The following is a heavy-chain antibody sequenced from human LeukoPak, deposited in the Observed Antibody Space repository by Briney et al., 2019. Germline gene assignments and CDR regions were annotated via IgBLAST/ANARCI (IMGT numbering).Heavy chain of an antibody. D-gene: IGHD7-27*01. CDR1: GYTFTSYA. Sequence: VASVKVSCKASGYTFTSYAMNWVRQAPGQGLEWVGWINTNTGNATYAQGFTGRFVFSLDTSVSTEYLQISSLKAEATAVYYCARPEVPLGIPTYYGMDVWGQGTTVTVSS. J-gene: IGHJ6*02. CDR2: INTNTGNA. CDR3: ARPEVPLGIPTYYGMDV. V-gene: IGHV7-4-1*02.